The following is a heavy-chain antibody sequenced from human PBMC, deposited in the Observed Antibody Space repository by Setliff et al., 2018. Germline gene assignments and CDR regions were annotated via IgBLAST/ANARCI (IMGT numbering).Heavy chain of an antibody. CDR3: ARDRRGGYGAMNWFDP. CDR1: GDSIGRGGYY. D-gene: IGHD3-16*01. Sequence: SETLSLTCSVSGDSIGRGGYYWSWIRRQPGKGLEWIASIYYSGSTYYNPSLKSRLRVSMDSSKNQFYLDLSSVAAADTAVYYCARDRRGGYGAMNWFDPWGQGTLVTVSS. J-gene: IGHJ5*02. V-gene: IGHV4-31*03. CDR2: IYYSGST.